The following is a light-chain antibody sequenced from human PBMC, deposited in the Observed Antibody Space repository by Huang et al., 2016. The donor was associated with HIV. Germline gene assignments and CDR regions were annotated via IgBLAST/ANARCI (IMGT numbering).Light chain of an antibody. CDR1: QSIRKF. J-gene: IGKJ1*01. V-gene: IGKV1-39*01. CDR2: SAS. Sequence: DIQMTQSPSSLSASVGDRVTIACRASQSIRKFLNWYQQKPGEATKLLMHSASSLQSGVPSRFSGSGSGTDFTLTITSLQPEDFATYYCQQTDNIPRTFGQGTKVVIK. CDR3: QQTDNIPRT.